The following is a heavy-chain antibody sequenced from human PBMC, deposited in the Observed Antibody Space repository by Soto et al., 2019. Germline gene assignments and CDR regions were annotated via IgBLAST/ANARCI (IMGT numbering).Heavy chain of an antibody. CDR1: GFPFSSYA. D-gene: IGHD2-21*02. V-gene: IGHV3-23*01. J-gene: IGHJ4*02. CDR3: AKRLNTYYFDS. Sequence: GGSLRLSCAASGFPFSSYAMSWVRQAPGKGLEWVSAISGSGGSTFHADSVKGRFTISRDNSQSTLYLQMKSLRAEDTAVYYCAKRLNTYYFDSWGQGTLVTVSS. CDR2: ISGSGGST.